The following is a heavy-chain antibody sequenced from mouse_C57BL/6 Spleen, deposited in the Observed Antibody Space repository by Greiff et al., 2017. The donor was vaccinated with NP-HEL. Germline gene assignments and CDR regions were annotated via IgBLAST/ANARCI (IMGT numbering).Heavy chain of an antibody. V-gene: IGHV10-1*01. D-gene: IGHD1-1*01. CDR3: VRHEIYYYGSSYGYFDV. Sequence: EVQLVESGGGLVQPKGSLKLSCAASGFSFNTYAMNWVRQAPGKGLEWVARIRSKSNNYATYYADSVKDRFTISRDDSESMLYLQMNNLKTEDTAMYYCVRHEIYYYGSSYGYFDVWGTGTTVTVSS. CDR2: IRSKSNNYAT. J-gene: IGHJ1*03. CDR1: GFSFNTYA.